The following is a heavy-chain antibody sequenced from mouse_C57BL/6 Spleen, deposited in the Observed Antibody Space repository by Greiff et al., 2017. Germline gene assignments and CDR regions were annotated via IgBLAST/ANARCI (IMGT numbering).Heavy chain of an antibody. CDR3: ARYWDEVPPYYAVGY. J-gene: IGHJ4*01. CDR2: IDPSDSET. V-gene: IGHV1-52*01. D-gene: IGHD4-1*01. CDR1: GYTFTSYW. Sequence: QVQLQQPGAELVRPGSSVKLSCKASGYTFTSYWMHWVKQRPIQGLEWIGNIDPSDSETHYNQKFKDKATLTVDKSSSTAYMQLSSLTSEDSAVYYCARYWDEVPPYYAVGYWGQGASVTVSS.